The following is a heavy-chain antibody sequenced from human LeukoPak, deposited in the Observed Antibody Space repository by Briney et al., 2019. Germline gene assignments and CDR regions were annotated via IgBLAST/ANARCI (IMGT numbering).Heavy chain of an antibody. Sequence: GGPLRLSCAASGFTFSSYSMNWVRQAPGKGLEWVSSISSSSSYIYYADSVKGRFTISRDNAKNSLYLQMNSLRAEDTAVYYCARDKNVLLWFGESPSRYGMDVWGQGTTVTVSS. CDR1: GFTFSSYS. D-gene: IGHD3-10*01. CDR3: ARDKNVLLWFGESPSRYGMDV. V-gene: IGHV3-21*01. CDR2: ISSSSSYI. J-gene: IGHJ6*02.